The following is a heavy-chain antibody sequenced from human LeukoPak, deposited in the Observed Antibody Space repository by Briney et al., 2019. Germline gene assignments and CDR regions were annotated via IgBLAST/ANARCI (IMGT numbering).Heavy chain of an antibody. CDR3: AREPITIFGVVIPAVDAFDI. D-gene: IGHD3-3*01. V-gene: IGHV1-2*02. J-gene: IGHJ3*02. Sequence: VASVKVSCKASGYTFTGYYMHWVRQAPGQGLEWMGWVNPNSGGTNYAQKFQGRVTMTRDTSISTAYMELSRLRSDDTAVYYCAREPITIFGVVIPAVDAFDIWGQGTMVTVSS. CDR1: GYTFTGYY. CDR2: VNPNSGGT.